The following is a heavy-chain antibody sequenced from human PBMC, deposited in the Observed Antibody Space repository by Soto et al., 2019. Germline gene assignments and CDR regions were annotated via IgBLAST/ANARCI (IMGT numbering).Heavy chain of an antibody. Sequence: SVKVSCKASGGTFSSYAISWVRQAPGQGLEWMGGIIPIFGTANYAQKFQGRVTITADESTSTAYMELSSLRSEDTAVYYCAREGHYDSSGYFVGYDAFDIWGQGTMVTVSS. CDR3: AREGHYDSSGYFVGYDAFDI. V-gene: IGHV1-69*13. D-gene: IGHD3-22*01. CDR2: IIPIFGTA. CDR1: GGTFSSYA. J-gene: IGHJ3*02.